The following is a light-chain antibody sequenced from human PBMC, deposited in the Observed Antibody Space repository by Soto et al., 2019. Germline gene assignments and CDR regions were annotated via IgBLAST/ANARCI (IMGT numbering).Light chain of an antibody. CDR2: GAS. J-gene: IGKJ4*01. V-gene: IGKV3-20*01. CDR1: QSVSSSY. Sequence: EIVLTQSPGTLSLSPGERATLSCRASQSVSSSYLAWYQQKPGQAPRLLIYGASSRATGIPDRFSGSGSGTDFTLTIRRLEPEDFAVYYCQQDVSSPATFGGGTKVDIK. CDR3: QQDVSSPAT.